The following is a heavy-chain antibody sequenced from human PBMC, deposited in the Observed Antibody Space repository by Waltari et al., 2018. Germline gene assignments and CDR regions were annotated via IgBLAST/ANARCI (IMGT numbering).Heavy chain of an antibody. CDR1: GGSISSSSYY. Sequence: QLQLQESGPGLVKPSETLSLTCTVSGGSISSSSYYWGWIRQPPGKGREWIGSIYYSGSTYYNPSLKSRVTISVDTSKNQFSLKLSSVTAADTAVYYCARRRDGDYNYWGQGTLVTVSS. V-gene: IGHV4-39*07. J-gene: IGHJ4*02. CDR3: ARRRDGDYNY. CDR2: IYYSGST. D-gene: IGHD4-17*01.